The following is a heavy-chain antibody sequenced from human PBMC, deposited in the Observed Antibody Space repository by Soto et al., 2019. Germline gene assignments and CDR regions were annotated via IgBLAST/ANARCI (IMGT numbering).Heavy chain of an antibody. CDR1: GGSLKSGGYY. Sequence: SETLSLTCTVSGGSLKSGGYYWSWIRQHPGRGLEWIGYIYYTGRTYYNPSLESRVTFSVDTSKNQFSLKLSSVTAADTAVYYCARDVTSNHNCFDPWGHGTLVTVSS. D-gene: IGHD2-2*01. V-gene: IGHV4-31*02. CDR2: IYYTGRT. CDR3: ARDVTSNHNCFDP. J-gene: IGHJ5*02.